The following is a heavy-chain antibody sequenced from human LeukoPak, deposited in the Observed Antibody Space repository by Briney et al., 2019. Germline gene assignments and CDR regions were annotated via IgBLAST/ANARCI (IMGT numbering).Heavy chain of an antibody. Sequence: GASVKVSCKASGYTFTSYGISCVRQAPGQGLEWMGWISAYNGNTNYAQKLQGRVTMTTDTSTSTAYMELRSLRYDDTAVYYCARRIAYCSGGSCYSAPYYYYYMDVWGKGTTVTVSS. CDR1: GYTFTSYG. V-gene: IGHV1-18*01. D-gene: IGHD2-15*01. J-gene: IGHJ6*03. CDR3: ARRIAYCSGGSCYSAPYYYYYMDV. CDR2: ISAYNGNT.